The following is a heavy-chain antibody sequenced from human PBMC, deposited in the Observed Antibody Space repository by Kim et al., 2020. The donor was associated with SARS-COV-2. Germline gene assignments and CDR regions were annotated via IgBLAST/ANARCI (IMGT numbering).Heavy chain of an antibody. J-gene: IGHJ4*02. D-gene: IGHD1-26*01. CDR3: AKDVGPGLRAIDY. Sequence: YANFVNARFTISRENAKNSLYLQMNSLKPEDTALYYCAKDVGPGLRAIDYWGQGNLVTVSS. V-gene: IGHV3-9*01.